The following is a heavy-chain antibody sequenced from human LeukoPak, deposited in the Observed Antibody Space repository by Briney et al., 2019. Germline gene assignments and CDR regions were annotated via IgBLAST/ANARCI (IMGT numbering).Heavy chain of an antibody. V-gene: IGHV1-2*02. CDR1: GYTFTGYY. J-gene: IGHJ5*02. CDR3: ARGGGYSYGYSWFDP. D-gene: IGHD5-18*01. CDR2: INPNSGGT. Sequence: ASVNVSCKASGYTFTGYYMHWVRQAPGQGLEWMGWINPNSGGTNYAQKFQGRVTMTRDTSISTAYMELSRLRSDDTAVYYCARGGGYSYGYSWFDPWGQGTLVTVSS.